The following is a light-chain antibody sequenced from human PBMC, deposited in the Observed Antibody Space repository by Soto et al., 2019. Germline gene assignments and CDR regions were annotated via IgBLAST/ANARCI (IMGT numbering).Light chain of an antibody. V-gene: IGKV3D-15*01. CDR3: QQYNNWPFT. CDR2: GAS. CDR1: QSVSSN. Sequence: EIVKTQSPATLSVSPGERATLSCRASQSVSSNLAWYQQKPGQVPRLLIYGASTRATGIRARFSGSGSGTEFTLTISSLQSEDFAVYYCQQYNNWPFTFGPGTKVDIK. J-gene: IGKJ3*01.